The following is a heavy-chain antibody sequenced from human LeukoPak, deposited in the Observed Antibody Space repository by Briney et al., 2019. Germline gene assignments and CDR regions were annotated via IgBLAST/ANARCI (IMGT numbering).Heavy chain of an antibody. D-gene: IGHD6-13*01. CDR2: IYDSGT. J-gene: IGHJ1*01. V-gene: IGHV4-61*03. CDR1: GGSVSCNTYY. CDR3: ANTRDSGSGYS. Sequence: PSETLSLTCTVSGGSVSCNTYYWSWIRQAPGKGLEWIGSIYDSGTNYNPSPRSRVTMSVATSKNHFSLSLSSVTAADTAIYYCANTRDSGSGYSWGQGTLVTVSS.